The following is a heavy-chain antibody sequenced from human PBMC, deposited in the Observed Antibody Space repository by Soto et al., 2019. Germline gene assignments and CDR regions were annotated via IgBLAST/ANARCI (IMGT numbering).Heavy chain of an antibody. Sequence: PSETLSLTCDVSGGSIDNSHSFWGWVRQPPGKGLEWIGEVNHSGEATYNPSLQSRITISLDTSKNQFSLKLSSVTAADTAVYYCARVFLEWFTRDYYYYGMDVWGQGTTVTVSS. D-gene: IGHD3-3*01. CDR1: GGSIDNSHSF. J-gene: IGHJ6*02. CDR3: ARVFLEWFTRDYYYYGMDV. V-gene: IGHV4-34*01. CDR2: VNHSGEA.